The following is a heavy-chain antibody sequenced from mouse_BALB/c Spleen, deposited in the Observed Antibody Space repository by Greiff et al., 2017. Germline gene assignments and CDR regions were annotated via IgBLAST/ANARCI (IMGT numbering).Heavy chain of an antibody. J-gene: IGHJ4*01. D-gene: IGHD4-1*01. Sequence: ESGPGLVKPSQSLSLTCSVTGFSITSCYYCYWIRPIPGNKLEWMGFRSYDGSNNYNPSLKNRITITRDTSKNQFFLKLNTVTTEDTATYYCARLGTYAMDYWGQGTSVTVSS. CDR3: ARLGTYAMDY. CDR1: GFSITSCYY. V-gene: IGHV3-6*02. CDR2: RSYDGSN.